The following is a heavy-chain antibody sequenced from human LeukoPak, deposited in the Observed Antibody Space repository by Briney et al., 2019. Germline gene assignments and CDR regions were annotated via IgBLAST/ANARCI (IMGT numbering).Heavy chain of an antibody. CDR2: IGGSGDTT. J-gene: IGHJ4*02. CDR3: AKERSSIPAAANY. CDR1: GFTFSSYG. V-gene: IGHV3-23*01. D-gene: IGHD6-13*01. Sequence: GGSLRLSCAASGFTFSSYGMHWVRQAPGKGLEWVSTIGGSGDTTFYADSVRGRFTISRDNSNNTLYLQMSSLRAEDTAVYYCAKERSSIPAAANYWGQGTLVTVSS.